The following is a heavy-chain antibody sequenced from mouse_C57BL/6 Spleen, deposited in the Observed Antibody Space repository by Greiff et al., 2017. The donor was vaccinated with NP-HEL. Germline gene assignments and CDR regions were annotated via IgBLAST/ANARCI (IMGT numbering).Heavy chain of an antibody. CDR2: IYPGDGDT. CDR1: GYAFSSYW. Sequence: QVQLKQSGAELVKPGASVKISCKASGYAFSSYWMNWVKQRPGKGLEWIGQIYPGDGDTNYNGKFKGKATLTADKYSSTAYMQLSSLTSEDSAVYFCARRYYYGSSYGVFYAMDYWGQGTSVTVSS. V-gene: IGHV1-80*01. J-gene: IGHJ4*01. D-gene: IGHD1-1*01. CDR3: ARRYYYGSSYGVFYAMDY.